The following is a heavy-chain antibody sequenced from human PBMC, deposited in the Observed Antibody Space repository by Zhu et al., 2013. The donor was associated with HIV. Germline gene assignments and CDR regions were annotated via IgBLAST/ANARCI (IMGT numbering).Heavy chain of an antibody. V-gene: IGHV4-4*02. CDR3: ASLPYYYDSSGYYYNDY. D-gene: IGHD3-22*01. CDR2: IYHSGST. Sequence: QVQLQESGPGLVKPSGTLSLTCAVSGGSISSSNWWSWVRQPPGKGLEWIGEIYHSGSTNYNPSLKSRVTISVDKSKNQFSLKLSSVTAADTAVYYCASLPYYYDSSGYYYNDYWGQGTLVTVSS. J-gene: IGHJ4*02. CDR1: GGSISSSNW.